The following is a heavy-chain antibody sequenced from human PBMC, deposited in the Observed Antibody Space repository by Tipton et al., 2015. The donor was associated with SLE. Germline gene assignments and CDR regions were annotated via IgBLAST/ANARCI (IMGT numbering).Heavy chain of an antibody. CDR3: TKAPTSGLLRYFDWSQSDDTFDI. Sequence: SLRLSCAASGFTFNNYAMSWVRQAPGKGLEWVSGISGSGLSTYYADSVKGRFIISRDNSKNTLYLPMNSLRAEDTAFYYCTKAPTSGLLRYFDWSQSDDTFDIWGQGTMVTVSS. CDR1: GFTFNNYA. V-gene: IGHV3-23*01. D-gene: IGHD3-9*01. CDR2: ISGSGLST. J-gene: IGHJ3*02.